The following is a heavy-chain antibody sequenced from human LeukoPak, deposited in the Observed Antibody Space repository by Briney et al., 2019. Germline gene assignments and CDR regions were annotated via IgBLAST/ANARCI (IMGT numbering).Heavy chain of an antibody. CDR3: ARDEVVAHYGMDV. Sequence: SQTLSLTCTVSGGSISSGGYYWRWIRQHPGKGLEWIGYIYYSGSTYYNPSLKSRVTISVDTSKNQFSLKLSSVTAADTAVYYCARDEVVAHYGMDVWGQGTTVTVSS. J-gene: IGHJ6*02. V-gene: IGHV4-31*03. CDR2: IYYSGST. CDR1: GGSISSGGYY. D-gene: IGHD3-22*01.